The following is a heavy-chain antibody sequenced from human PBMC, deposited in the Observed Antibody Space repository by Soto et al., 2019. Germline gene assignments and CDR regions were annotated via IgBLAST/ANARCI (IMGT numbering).Heavy chain of an antibody. J-gene: IGHJ6*02. Sequence: GGSLRLSCAASGFTFSSYGMHWVRQAPGKGLEWVAVISYDGSNKYYADSVKGRFTISRDNSKNTLYLQMNSLRAEDTAVYYCAKDLVDCSSTSCYYYYYYYGMDVWGQGTTVTVSS. D-gene: IGHD2-2*01. V-gene: IGHV3-30*18. CDR2: ISYDGSNK. CDR1: GFTFSSYG. CDR3: AKDLVDCSSTSCYYYYYYYGMDV.